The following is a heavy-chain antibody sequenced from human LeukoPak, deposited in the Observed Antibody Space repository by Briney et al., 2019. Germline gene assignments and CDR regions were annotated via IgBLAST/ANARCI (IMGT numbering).Heavy chain of an antibody. CDR1: GFTFSSHG. V-gene: IGHV3-30*02. J-gene: IGHJ6*02. CDR3: AKDSVERFGELFSYYYYYGMDV. CDR2: FRVEGSNK. Sequence: GSLRLFRSASGFTFSSHGMPLVRQAPGKGPEWVAFFRVEGSNKYYADSVKGRFTISRDNSKNTLYLQMNSLRAEDTAVYYCAKDSVERFGELFSYYYYYGMDVWGQGTTVTVSS. D-gene: IGHD3-10*01.